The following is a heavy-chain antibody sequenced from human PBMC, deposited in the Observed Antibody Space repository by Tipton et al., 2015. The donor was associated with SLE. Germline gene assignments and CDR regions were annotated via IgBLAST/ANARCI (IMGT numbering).Heavy chain of an antibody. J-gene: IGHJ4*01. V-gene: IGHV4-59*11. CDR3: ATHPRSYSSGWSYYFDY. Sequence: TLSLTCTVSDDSIGSHYWTWIRQPPGKGLEYIGYIYYTGSPNYNPSLKSRVTISVDTSKNQFSLRLSSVTAADTAVYYCATHPRSYSSGWSYYFDYWGQGALVTVSS. D-gene: IGHD6-19*01. CDR2: IYYTGSP. CDR1: DDSIGSHY.